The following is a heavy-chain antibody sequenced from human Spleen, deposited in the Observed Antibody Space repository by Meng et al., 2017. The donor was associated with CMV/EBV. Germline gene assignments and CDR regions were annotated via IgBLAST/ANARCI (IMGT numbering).Heavy chain of an antibody. V-gene: IGHV3-30*04. J-gene: IGHJ5*02. CDR3: ARDYCSSTNCYSRNWFDP. CDR1: LSSYA. Sequence: LSSYAMHWFRQAPGKGLEWVAVISYDGSNKYYADSVKGRFTISRDNSKNTLYLQMNSLRAEDTAVYYCARDYCSSTNCYSRNWFDPWGQGTLVTVSS. CDR2: ISYDGSNK. D-gene: IGHD2-2*02.